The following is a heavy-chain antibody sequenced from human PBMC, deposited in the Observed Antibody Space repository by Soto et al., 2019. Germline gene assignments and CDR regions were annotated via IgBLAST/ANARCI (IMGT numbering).Heavy chain of an antibody. D-gene: IGHD4-4*01. V-gene: IGHV3-23*01. Sequence: PGGSLRLSCAASGFPFISYVMSWVRQAPGKGLEWVSGISGGGSNTFYADSVKGQFTISRDNAKNTLLLQMNSLGAEDTAVYYCAKDINKYSSSLRGRYFDYWGQGIGVTVSS. CDR3: AKDINKYSSSLRGRYFDY. CDR2: ISGGGSNT. J-gene: IGHJ4*02. CDR1: GFPFISYV.